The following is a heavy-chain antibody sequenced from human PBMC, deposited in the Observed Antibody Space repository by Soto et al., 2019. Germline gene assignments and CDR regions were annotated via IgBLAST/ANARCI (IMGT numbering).Heavy chain of an antibody. V-gene: IGHV4-39*01. CDR3: AEGLRYCYSSGSYLEY. D-gene: IGHD3-10*01. J-gene: IGHJ4*02. Sequence: QLQLQESGPGLVKPSETLSLTCTVSGGSISSSSYYWGWIRQPPGKGLERIGRIYYSGSTYYNQSLKSRVTISVDTAKNQFTRKLRSVTAAATAADYCAEGLRYCYSSGSYLEYWGQVTLVTVSS. CDR2: IYYSGST. CDR1: GGSISSSSYY.